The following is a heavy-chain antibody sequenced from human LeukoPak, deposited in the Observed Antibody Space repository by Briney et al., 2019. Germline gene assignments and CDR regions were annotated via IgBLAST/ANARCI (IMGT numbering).Heavy chain of an antibody. D-gene: IGHD2-2*01. CDR1: GGTFSSCA. J-gene: IGHJ4*02. V-gene: IGHV1-69*05. CDR3: ARDGWSSTSCCAFDY. Sequence: ASVKVSCKXSGGTFSSCAISWVRQAPGQGLEWMGGIIPIFGTANYAQKFQGRVTITTDESTSTAYMELSSLRSEDTAVYYCARDGWSSTSCCAFDYWGRGTLVTVSS. CDR2: IIPIFGTA.